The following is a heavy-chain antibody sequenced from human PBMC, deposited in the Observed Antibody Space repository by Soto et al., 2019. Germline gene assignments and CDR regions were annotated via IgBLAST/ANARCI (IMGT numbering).Heavy chain of an antibody. V-gene: IGHV1-2*04. Sequence: QVQLVQSGAEVKKPGASVKVSCKASGYTFTGYYMHWVRQAPGQGLEWMGWINPNSGGTNYAQKFQGWVTMTRDTSISTAYMELSRLRSDDTAVYYCARSGYCSGGSCPFFDHWGQGTLVTVSS. J-gene: IGHJ4*02. D-gene: IGHD2-15*01. CDR2: INPNSGGT. CDR1: GYTFTGYY. CDR3: ARSGYCSGGSCPFFDH.